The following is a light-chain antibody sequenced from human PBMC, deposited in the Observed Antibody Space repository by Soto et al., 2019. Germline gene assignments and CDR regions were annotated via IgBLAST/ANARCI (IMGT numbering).Light chain of an antibody. CDR3: SSYTSSSTLYV. CDR2: EVS. J-gene: IGLJ1*01. CDR1: SSDVGGYNF. V-gene: IGLV2-14*01. Sequence: QSALTQPASVSGSPGQSITISCTRTSSDVGGYNFVSWYQHHPGKAPQLMIFEVSNRPSGISYRFSGSKSGNTAALTISGLQAEDEADYYCSSYTSSSTLYVFGTGTKVTVL.